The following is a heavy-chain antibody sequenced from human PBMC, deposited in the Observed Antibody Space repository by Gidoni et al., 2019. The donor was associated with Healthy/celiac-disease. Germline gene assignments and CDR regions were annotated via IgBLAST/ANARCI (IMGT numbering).Heavy chain of an antibody. J-gene: IGHJ3*02. Sequence: PLVQSGAAVKQPCASAKVSCKASGYSLTSFGISWVRQAPGQGLEWMGWITAYNGNTNYAQKVQGRVTMTTETCTSTADMELRSLRADDTAVYYCEREGPGERTAFDIWGQGTMVTVSS. CDR1: GYSLTSFG. D-gene: IGHD3-10*01. CDR2: ITAYNGNT. CDR3: EREGPGERTAFDI. V-gene: IGHV1-18*01.